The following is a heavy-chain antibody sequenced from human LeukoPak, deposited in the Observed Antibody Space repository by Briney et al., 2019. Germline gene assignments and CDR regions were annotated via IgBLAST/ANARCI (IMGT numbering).Heavy chain of an antibody. V-gene: IGHV4-34*01. J-gene: IGHJ4*02. CDR1: GGSFSGYY. Sequence: SESLSLTCAVYGGSFSGYYWSWIRQPPGKGLEWIGEINHSGSTNYNPSLKSRVTISVDTSKNQFSLKLSSVTAADTAVYYCARGQQQPDYWGQGTLVTVSS. CDR3: ARGQQQPDY. D-gene: IGHD6-13*01. CDR2: INHSGST.